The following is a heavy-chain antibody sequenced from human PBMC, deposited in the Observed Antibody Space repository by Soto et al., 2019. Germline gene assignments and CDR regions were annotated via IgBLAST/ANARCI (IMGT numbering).Heavy chain of an antibody. CDR2: IYSGGRI. CDR1: GFTVSSNY. V-gene: IGHV3-66*01. J-gene: IGHJ4*02. D-gene: IGHD1-1*01. Sequence: EVQLVESGGGLVQPGGSLRISCAASGFTVSSNYMNWVRQAPGKGLEWVSVIYSGGRIYYADSVKGRFIISRDNSKNTLELQMNSLRAEDTAVYYCTSLPEASGPSEFGGQGPLVTVS. CDR3: TSLPEASGPSEF.